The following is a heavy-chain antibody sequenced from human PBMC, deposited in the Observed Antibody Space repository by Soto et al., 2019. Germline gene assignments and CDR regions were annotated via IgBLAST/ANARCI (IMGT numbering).Heavy chain of an antibody. V-gene: IGHV1-8*01. J-gene: IGHJ4*02. CDR1: GYTFTSYD. CDR2: MNPNSGNT. CDR3: ARAIETSRGVVVAAH. D-gene: IGHD2-15*01. Sequence: ASVKVSCKASGYTFTSYDINWVRQATGQGLEWMGWMNPNSGNTGYAQKFQGRVTMTRNTSISTAYMELSSLRSEDTAVYYCARAIETSRGVVVAAHWGQGTLVTVSS.